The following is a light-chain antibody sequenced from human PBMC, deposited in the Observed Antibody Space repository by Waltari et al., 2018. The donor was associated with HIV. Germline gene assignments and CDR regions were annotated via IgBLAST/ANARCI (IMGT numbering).Light chain of an antibody. CDR3: QQYYSTPRT. J-gene: IGKJ1*01. CDR1: QSVLYSSNNKNY. V-gene: IGKV4-1*01. CDR2: WAS. Sequence: DIVMTQSPDSVAVSLGERATINCNSSQSVLYSSNNKNYLAWYQQKPGQPPKLLIYWASTRESGVPDRFSGSGSGTDFTLTISSLQAEDVAVYYCQQYYSTPRTFGQGTKVEIK.